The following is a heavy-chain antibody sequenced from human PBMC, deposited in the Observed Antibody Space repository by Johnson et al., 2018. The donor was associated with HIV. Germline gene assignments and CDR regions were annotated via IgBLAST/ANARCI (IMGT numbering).Heavy chain of an antibody. J-gene: IGHJ3*02. Sequence: VQLVESGGGVVRPGGSLRLSCAASGFTFDDYGMSWVRQAPGKGLEWVSGINWNGGSTGYADSVKGRFTISRDNAKNSLYLQMNSLRAQDTALYYCARGIAVAGTPPNHYDAFDIWGQGTMVTVSS. V-gene: IGHV3-20*04. CDR2: INWNGGST. CDR3: ARGIAVAGTPPNHYDAFDI. CDR1: GFTFDDYG. D-gene: IGHD6-19*01.